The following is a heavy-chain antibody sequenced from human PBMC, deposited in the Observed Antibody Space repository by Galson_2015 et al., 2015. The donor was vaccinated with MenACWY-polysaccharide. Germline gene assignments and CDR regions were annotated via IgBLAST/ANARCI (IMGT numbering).Heavy chain of an antibody. CDR3: ARDGGRTIGTTQRGY. J-gene: IGHJ4*02. Sequence: SLRLSCAASGFTFNDFWLSWVRQAPGKGLEWVANINQYGSEKYYVDSVKGRFTISRDNAKNSLYLQMNSLRAEDTAVYYCARDGGRTIGTTQRGYWGQGTLSPVSS. CDR2: INQYGSEK. CDR1: GFTFNDFW. D-gene: IGHD1-1*01. V-gene: IGHV3-7*01.